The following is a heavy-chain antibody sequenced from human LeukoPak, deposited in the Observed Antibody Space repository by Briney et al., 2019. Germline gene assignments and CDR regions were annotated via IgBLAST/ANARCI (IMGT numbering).Heavy chain of an antibody. CDR3: ARRAYSYGLDY. Sequence: SETLSLTCTVSGASISSTSYYWDWIRQPPGKGLEWIGSIHYKGRTYYNPSLKSRVTISIATSKNQFSLRLNSVIAADTAVYFCARRAYSYGLDYWGQGARVTVSS. CDR1: GASISSTSYY. D-gene: IGHD5-18*01. J-gene: IGHJ4*02. V-gene: IGHV4-39*07. CDR2: IHYKGRT.